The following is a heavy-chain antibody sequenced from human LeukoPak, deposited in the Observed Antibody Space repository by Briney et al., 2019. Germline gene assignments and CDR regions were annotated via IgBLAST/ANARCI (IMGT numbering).Heavy chain of an antibody. Sequence: SETLSLTCTVSGASISTRGYYWGWIRQPPGNGLEWIGTIYYRGNTYYNPSLEGRVTMSVDTSKNQFSLNVISMTAADTAMYYCASERGYHANWGQGTLVTVSS. J-gene: IGHJ4*02. CDR3: ASERGYHAN. V-gene: IGHV4-39*07. D-gene: IGHD5-12*01. CDR1: GASISTRGYY. CDR2: IYYRGNT.